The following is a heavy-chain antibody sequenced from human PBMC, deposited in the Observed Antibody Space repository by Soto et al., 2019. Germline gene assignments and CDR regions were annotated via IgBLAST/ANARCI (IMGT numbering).Heavy chain of an antibody. CDR2: LSGRGTTT. Sequence: PGGSLRLSCEASGFSFGSYSTNWVRQAPGKRLEWVSFLSGRGTTTYYADSVKGRFTVSRDNAKNSLSLGVNSLRDEDTAVYYCARLGYCSSATCKYYFYYYGTDVWGQGTTVTVSS. V-gene: IGHV3-48*02. CDR1: GFSFGSYS. J-gene: IGHJ6*02. D-gene: IGHD2-2*01. CDR3: ARLGYCSSATCKYYFYYYGTDV.